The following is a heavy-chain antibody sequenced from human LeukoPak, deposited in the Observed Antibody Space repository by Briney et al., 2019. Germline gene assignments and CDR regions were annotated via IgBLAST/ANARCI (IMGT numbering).Heavy chain of an antibody. Sequence: PSETLSLTCIVSGGSISGYYWSWIRQPAGKGLEWIGHMDTSGHTNYNSSLTSRVTMSVDTSKHQFSLRLTSVTAADTAVYYCARHWSHSVAQFGRSYWFDPWGQGTLVTVSS. CDR1: GGSISGYY. CDR3: ARHWSHSVAQFGRSYWFDP. V-gene: IGHV4-4*07. CDR2: MDTSGHT. D-gene: IGHD2-15*01. J-gene: IGHJ5*02.